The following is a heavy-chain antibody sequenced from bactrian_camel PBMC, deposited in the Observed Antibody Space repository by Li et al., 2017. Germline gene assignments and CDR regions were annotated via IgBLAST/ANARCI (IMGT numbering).Heavy chain of an antibody. D-gene: IGHD1*01. J-gene: IGHJ4*01. Sequence: HVQLVESGGGSVQAGGSLRLSCAASACTLSSNRMAMGWFRQAPGKEREGVAAIDKSGSPTYTYSVMGRFTISADNVKNTLYLQMDNLKPEDTAMYYCAARGPPLDSLCPSSISNNYWGQGTQVTVS. V-gene: IGHV3S53*01. CDR1: ACTLSSNRMA. CDR2: IDKSGSP. CDR3: AARGPPLDSLCPSSISNNY.